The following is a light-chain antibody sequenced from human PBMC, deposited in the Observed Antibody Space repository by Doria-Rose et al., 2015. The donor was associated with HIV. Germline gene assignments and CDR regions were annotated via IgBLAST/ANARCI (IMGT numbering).Light chain of an antibody. CDR2: KAS. V-gene: IGKV1-5*03. CDR3: QHFDKYFSWT. Sequence: TQSPSTLSASVGDRVTITCRASQSISNWLAWYQQKPGQAPKLLIYKASTLQSGVPSRFRGSGSGTEFTLTINSLQPDDLATYYCQHFDKYFSWTFGHGTKVDIK. J-gene: IGKJ1*01. CDR1: QSISNW.